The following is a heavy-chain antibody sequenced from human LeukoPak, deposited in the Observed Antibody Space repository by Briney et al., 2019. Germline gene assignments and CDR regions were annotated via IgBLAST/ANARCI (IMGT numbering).Heavy chain of an antibody. CDR1: GFTFSSYA. V-gene: IGHV3-23*01. CDR3: AKDNYDILTGYFDY. Sequence: PGGSLRLSCAASGFTFSSYAMSWVRQAPGKGLEWVSAISGSGGSTYYAGSVKGRFTISRDNSKNTLYLQMNSLRAEDTAVYYCAKDNYDILTGYFDYWGQGTLVTVSS. CDR2: ISGSGGST. D-gene: IGHD3-9*01. J-gene: IGHJ4*02.